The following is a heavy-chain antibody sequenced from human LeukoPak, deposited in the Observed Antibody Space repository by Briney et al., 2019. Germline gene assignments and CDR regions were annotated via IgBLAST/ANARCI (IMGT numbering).Heavy chain of an antibody. CDR3: ARSRGDWFDP. Sequence: PETLSLTYTVAGGSISRYYWSWIWHPPGKRLEWIGYIYTSGSTTYNPSLTSRVTISVDTSKNQFSLNLSSVTAADTAVYFCARSRGDWFDPWGQGTLVTVSS. CDR2: IYTSGST. V-gene: IGHV4-4*09. J-gene: IGHJ5*02. CDR1: GGSISRYY.